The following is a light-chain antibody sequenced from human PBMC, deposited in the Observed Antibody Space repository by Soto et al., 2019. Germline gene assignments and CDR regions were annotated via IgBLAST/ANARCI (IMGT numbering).Light chain of an antibody. CDR3: SSYAASNNFYFV. Sequence: QSVLTQPPSASGSPGQSVTLSCTGTSSDVGGYNYVSWYQQYPGRAPKLMIYEVTKRPSGVPDRFSGSKSGNTASLTVSGLRAEDEADYYCSSYAASNNFYFVFGGGTKLTVL. CDR1: SSDVGGYNY. CDR2: EVT. J-gene: IGLJ3*02. V-gene: IGLV2-8*01.